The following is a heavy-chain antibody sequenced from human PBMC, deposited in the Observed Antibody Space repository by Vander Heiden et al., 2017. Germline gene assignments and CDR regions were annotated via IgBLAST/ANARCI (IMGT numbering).Heavy chain of an antibody. J-gene: IGHJ6*02. CDR2: IIPIFGTA. V-gene: IGHV1-69*01. D-gene: IGHD3-22*01. Sequence: QVQLVQSGAEVKKPGSSVKVSCKASGGSFSSYAISWVRQAPGQGLEWMGGIIPIFGTANYAQKVQGRVTITADESTSTAYMELSRMRSEDTAVYYCAMYYYDSTVYGMDVWGQGTTVTVSS. CDR3: AMYYYDSTVYGMDV. CDR1: GGSFSSYA.